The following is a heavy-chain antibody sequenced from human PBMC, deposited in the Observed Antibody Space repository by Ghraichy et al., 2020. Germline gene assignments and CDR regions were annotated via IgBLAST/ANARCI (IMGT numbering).Heavy chain of an antibody. D-gene: IGHD2-2*02. CDR1: GGTFSSYA. CDR3: ARDLGGDGLLLYGEDYYYGMDV. Sequence: SVKVSCKASGGTFSSYAISWVRQAPGQGLEWMGRIIPILGIANYAQKFQGRVTITADKSTSTAYMELSSLRSEDTAVYYCARDLGGDGLLLYGEDYYYGMDVWGQGTTVTVSS. J-gene: IGHJ6*02. V-gene: IGHV1-69*04. CDR2: IIPILGIA.